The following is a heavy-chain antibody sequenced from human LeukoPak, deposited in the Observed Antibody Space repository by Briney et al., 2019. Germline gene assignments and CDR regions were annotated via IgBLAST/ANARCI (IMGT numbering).Heavy chain of an antibody. CDR2: ISYDGNTQ. J-gene: IGHJ5*02. Sequence: GRSVRLSCAASGFTFSRYAFHGVRQAPGKGLEWVAVISYDGNTQYYADSVKGRFTISRDNSKSTVYLQMNSLRAEDTAVYYCARPQYEIWSGYLLINHWGQGTLVTVSS. CDR1: GFTFSRYA. D-gene: IGHD3-3*01. CDR3: ARPQYEIWSGYLLINH. V-gene: IGHV3-30*01.